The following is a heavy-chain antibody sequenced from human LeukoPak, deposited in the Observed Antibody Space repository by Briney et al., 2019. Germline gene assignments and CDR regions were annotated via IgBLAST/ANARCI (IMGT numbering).Heavy chain of an antibody. V-gene: IGHV4-59*08. CDR2: IYDSAIT. CDR3: ARHSRDFYGSGSYFLNSMDV. D-gene: IGHD3-10*01. Sequence: PSETLSLTCTVSGGSISSYDWSWIRQPPGKGLEWVGNIYDSAITSQSPSLKSRVTISVDTSQSQFSLMLSSVTAADTAVYYCARHSRDFYGSGSYFLNSMDVWGQGTTVTVS. CDR1: GGSISSYD. J-gene: IGHJ6*02.